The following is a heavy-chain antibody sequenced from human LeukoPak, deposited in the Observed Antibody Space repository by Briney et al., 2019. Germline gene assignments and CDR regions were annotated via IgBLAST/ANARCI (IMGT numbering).Heavy chain of an antibody. J-gene: IGHJ6*02. Sequence: GGSLRLSCAASGFPFSDYYMSWIRQAPGKGLEWVSYISGASHIYYADSVKGRFTISRDNAKNSLYLQMTSLRAEDTAVYYCARGFDCSSASCSCMDIWGRGTTVTVSS. CDR3: ARGFDCSSASCSCMDI. V-gene: IGHV3-11*01. D-gene: IGHD2-2*01. CDR2: ISGASHI. CDR1: GFPFSDYY.